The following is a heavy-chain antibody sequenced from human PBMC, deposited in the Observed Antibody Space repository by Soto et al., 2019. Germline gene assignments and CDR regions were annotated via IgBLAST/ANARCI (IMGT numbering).Heavy chain of an antibody. J-gene: IGHJ3*02. Sequence: SETLSLTCAIYGGSFSGYYWSWLRQPPGKGLEWIGEINHSGSTNYNPSLKSRVTISADTSKNQFSLKLSSVTAADTAVYYCARHSSSWAGGRLFAAFDIWGQGTMVT. CDR2: INHSGST. CDR3: ARHSSSWAGGRLFAAFDI. V-gene: IGHV4-34*01. CDR1: GGSFSGYY. D-gene: IGHD6-13*01.